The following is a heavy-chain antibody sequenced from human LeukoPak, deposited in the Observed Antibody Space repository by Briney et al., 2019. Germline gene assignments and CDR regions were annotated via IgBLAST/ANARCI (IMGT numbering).Heavy chain of an antibody. CDR2: IRYDGSNK. D-gene: IGHD6-6*01. CDR1: GFTFSSYG. CDR3: AKRDDSSSSDTLDY. V-gene: IGHV3-30*02. J-gene: IGHJ4*02. Sequence: GGSLRLSCAASGFTFSSYGMHWVRQAPGKGLEWVAFIRYDGSNKYYADSVKGRFTISRDNSKNTLYLQMNSLRAEDTAVYYCAKRDDSSSSDTLDYWGQGTLVTVSS.